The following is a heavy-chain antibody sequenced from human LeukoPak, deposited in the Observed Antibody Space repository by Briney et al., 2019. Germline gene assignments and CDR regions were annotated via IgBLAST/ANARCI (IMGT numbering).Heavy chain of an antibody. CDR1: GGSISSYS. CDR2: IYYSGST. V-gene: IGHV4-59*01. J-gene: IGHJ4*02. D-gene: IGHD3-22*01. CDR3: ARVGYYYDSSGYYPFDY. Sequence: SETLSLTCTVSGGSISSYSWSWIRQPPGKGLEWIGYIYYSGSTNYNPSLKSRVTISVDTSKKQFSLKLSSVTAADTAVYYCARVGYYYDSSGYYPFDYWGQGTLVTVSS.